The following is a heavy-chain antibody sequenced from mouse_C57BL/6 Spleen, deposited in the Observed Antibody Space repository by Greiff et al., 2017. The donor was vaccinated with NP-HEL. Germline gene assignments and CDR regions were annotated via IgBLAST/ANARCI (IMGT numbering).Heavy chain of an antibody. CDR3: TRDLLITGAMDY. D-gene: IGHD3-1*01. J-gene: IGHJ4*01. CDR2: ISSGGDYI. V-gene: IGHV5-9-1*02. Sequence: EVKVVESGEGLVKPGGSLKLSCAASGFTFSSYAMSWVRQTPEKRLEWVAYISSGGDYIYYADTVKGRFTISRDNARNTLYLQMSSLKSEDTAMYYCTRDLLITGAMDYWGQGTSVTVSS. CDR1: GFTFSSYA.